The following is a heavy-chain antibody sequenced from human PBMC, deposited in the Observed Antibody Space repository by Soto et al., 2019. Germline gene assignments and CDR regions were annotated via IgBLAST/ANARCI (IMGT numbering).Heavy chain of an antibody. Sequence: SETLSLTCAVSGGSISSSNWWSWVRQPPGKGLEWIGEIYHSGSTNYNPSLKSRVTISVDKSKNQFSLKLSSVTAADTAMYYCARDSDKYYYDSSGYPTYYFDYWGQGTLVTVSS. V-gene: IGHV4-4*02. D-gene: IGHD3-22*01. CDR2: IYHSGST. J-gene: IGHJ4*02. CDR3: ARDSDKYYYDSSGYPTYYFDY. CDR1: GGSISSSNW.